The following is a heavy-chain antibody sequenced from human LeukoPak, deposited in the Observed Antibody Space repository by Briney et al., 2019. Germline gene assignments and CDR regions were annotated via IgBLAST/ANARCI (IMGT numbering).Heavy chain of an antibody. D-gene: IGHD2-15*01. J-gene: IGHJ3*02. CDR3: AKGGGPRAFDI. CDR1: GFTFSTYA. CDR2: ISNSGGGT. Sequence: QTGGSLRLSCAASGFTFSTYAMSWVRQAPGKGPEWVSAISNSGGGTYYADFVKGRFTISRDNSKNTLYLQMNTLSADDTAVYYCAKGGGPRAFDIWGQGTMVTVSS. V-gene: IGHV3-23*01.